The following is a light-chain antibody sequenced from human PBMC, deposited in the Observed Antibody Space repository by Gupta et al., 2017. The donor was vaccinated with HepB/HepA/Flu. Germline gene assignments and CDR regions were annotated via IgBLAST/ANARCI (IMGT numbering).Light chain of an antibody. V-gene: IGLV2-18*02. CDR1: SSDVGSFNR. J-gene: IGLJ2*01. CDR3: SSFTSGSTLLV. CDR2: EVS. Sequence: ALTHHPSVSGSPGQSVTISSTGTSSDVGSFNRVSWYQQPQGTAPKLMIYEVSNRPSGVPDRFSGSKSGNTASLTISGLQAEDEADYYCSSFTSGSTLLVFGGGTKLTVL.